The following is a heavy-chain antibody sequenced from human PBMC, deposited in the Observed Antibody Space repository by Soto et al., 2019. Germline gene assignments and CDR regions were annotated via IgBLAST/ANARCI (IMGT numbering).Heavy chain of an antibody. V-gene: IGHV3-23*01. CDR1: AVPFNSAA. CDR3: VKNTVAIFGVVITPPED. CDR2: ISGSGLST. J-gene: IGHJ4*02. Sequence: GGSLRLSCATSAVPFNSAAMSWVRQSPGKGLEWVSSISGSGLSTYYADSVKGRFTISRDNSKNTLYLQMNSLRAEDTAIYYCVKNTVAIFGVVITPPEDWRQGTVVIVSS. D-gene: IGHD3-3*01.